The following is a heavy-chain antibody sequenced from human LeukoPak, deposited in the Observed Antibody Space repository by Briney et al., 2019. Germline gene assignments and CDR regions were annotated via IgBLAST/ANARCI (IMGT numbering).Heavy chain of an antibody. V-gene: IGHV3-53*01. CDR2: IYSGGST. J-gene: IGHJ3*02. Sequence: PGGSLRLSCAASGFTVSSNYMSWVRQAQGKGLEWVSVIYSGGSTYYADSVKGRFTLSRDNSKNTLYLQMNSLRAEDTAVYYCARGSPRLSGGAFDIWGQGTMVTVSS. D-gene: IGHD3-10*02. CDR3: ARGSPRLSGGAFDI. CDR1: GFTVSSNY.